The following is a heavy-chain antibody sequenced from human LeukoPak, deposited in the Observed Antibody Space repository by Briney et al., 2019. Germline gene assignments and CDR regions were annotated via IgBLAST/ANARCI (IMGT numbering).Heavy chain of an antibody. D-gene: IGHD3-10*01. V-gene: IGHV4-59*08. Sequence: GYIYYSGSTNYNPSLKSRVTISVDTSKNQFSLKLSSVTAADTAVYYCARQVGRYGALDYWGQGTLVTVSS. CDR3: ARQVGRYGALDY. CDR2: IYYSGST. J-gene: IGHJ4*02.